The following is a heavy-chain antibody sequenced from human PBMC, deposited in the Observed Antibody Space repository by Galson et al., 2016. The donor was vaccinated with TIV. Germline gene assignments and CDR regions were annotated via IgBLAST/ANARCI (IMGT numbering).Heavy chain of an antibody. CDR2: IDWDDDV. Sequence: PALVKPTQTLTLTCTFSGFSLSASGMCVTWIRQPPGKALEWLARIDWDDDVYYTYRTSLKTRLTVSKDTSRNQVVLTMTDMDPVDTATYYCARTPYGDSFGWFFDLWGRGTLVSVSS. J-gene: IGHJ2*01. CDR3: ARTPYGDSFGWFFDL. CDR1: GFSLSASGMC. D-gene: IGHD4-17*01. V-gene: IGHV2-70*11.